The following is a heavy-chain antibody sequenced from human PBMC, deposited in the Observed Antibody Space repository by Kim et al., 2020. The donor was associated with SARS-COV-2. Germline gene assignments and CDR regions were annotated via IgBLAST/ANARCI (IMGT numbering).Heavy chain of an antibody. CDR3: ARSPDGDYKGYYFDY. CDR2: IYHGGNI. D-gene: IGHD4-17*01. CDR1: GGSISSYY. V-gene: IGHV4-59*13. J-gene: IGHJ4*02. Sequence: SETLSLTCTVSGGSISSYYWSWIRQPPGKGPEWIGYIYHGGNINYSPSLRSRGTISVDTSKNQISLRLSSVTAADTAVYYCARSPDGDYKGYYFDYWGQGTQVTVSS.